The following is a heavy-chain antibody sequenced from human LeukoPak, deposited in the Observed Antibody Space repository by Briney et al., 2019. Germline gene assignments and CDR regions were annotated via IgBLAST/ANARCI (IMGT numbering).Heavy chain of an antibody. CDR1: GFTFSSYG. CDR3: AKGRRGSIAVAGHDY. V-gene: IGHV3-30*18. J-gene: IGHJ4*02. Sequence: PGRSLRLSCAASGFTFSSYGMHWVRQAPGKGLEWVAVISYDGSNKYYADSVKGRFTISRDNSKSTLYLQMNSLRAEDTAVYYCAKGRRGSIAVAGHDYWGQGTLVTVSS. D-gene: IGHD6-19*01. CDR2: ISYDGSNK.